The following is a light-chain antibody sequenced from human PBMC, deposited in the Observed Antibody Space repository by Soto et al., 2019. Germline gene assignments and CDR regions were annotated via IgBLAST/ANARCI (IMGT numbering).Light chain of an antibody. CDR1: RSVRSY. J-gene: IGKJ5*01. V-gene: IGKV3-11*01. Sequence: EIVLTQSPATLSLSPGERATLSCRASRSVRSYLDWYQQKPGQAPRLLIYDASNRAAGIPARFSGSGSETAFTLTLSNLETEDVAVYYCQQRYAWPPITFGQGTQLEIK. CDR2: DAS. CDR3: QQRYAWPPIT.